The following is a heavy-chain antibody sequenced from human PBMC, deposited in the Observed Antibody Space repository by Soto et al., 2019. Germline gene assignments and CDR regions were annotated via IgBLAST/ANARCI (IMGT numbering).Heavy chain of an antibody. J-gene: IGHJ6*02. D-gene: IGHD1-1*01. Sequence: QVQLVQSGAEVKKPGSSVKVSCKASGGTFSSYAISWVRQAPGQGLEWMGGIIPIFGTANYAQKFQGRVTITADESTSTAYMELSSLRSEDTAVYYCARDPNWTPPWYYYGMDVWGQGTTVTVSS. V-gene: IGHV1-69*01. CDR2: IIPIFGTA. CDR3: ARDPNWTPPWYYYGMDV. CDR1: GGTFSSYA.